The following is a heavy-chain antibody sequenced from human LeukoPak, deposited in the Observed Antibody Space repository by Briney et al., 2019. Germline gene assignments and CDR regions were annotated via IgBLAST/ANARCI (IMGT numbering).Heavy chain of an antibody. D-gene: IGHD5-18*01. Sequence: SETLSPTCTVSGGSISSYYWSWIRQPPGKGLEWIGYIYYSGSTNYNPSLKSRVTISVDTSKNQFSLKLSSVTAADTAVYYCASFQYSYGESWFGPWGQVTLVTVSS. V-gene: IGHV4-59*01. CDR3: ASFQYSYGESWFGP. J-gene: IGHJ5*02. CDR1: GGSISSYY. CDR2: IYYSGST.